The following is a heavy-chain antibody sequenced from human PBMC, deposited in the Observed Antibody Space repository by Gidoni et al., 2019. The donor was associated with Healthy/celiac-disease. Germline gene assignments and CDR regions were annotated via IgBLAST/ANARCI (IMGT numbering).Heavy chain of an antibody. CDR3: ARVDWNYVSY. D-gene: IGHD1-7*01. CDR2: INSDGSST. Sequence: EVQLVESGGGLVQPGGSLRLSCAASEFTVSSSWMHWVRKSPGKGRVCVSRINSDGSSTIYAVSVKGRFTSSRDNAKNTRYLQMNSLRAEDTAVYYCARVDWNYVSYWGQGTLVTVSS. J-gene: IGHJ4*02. V-gene: IGHV3-74*01. CDR1: EFTVSSSW.